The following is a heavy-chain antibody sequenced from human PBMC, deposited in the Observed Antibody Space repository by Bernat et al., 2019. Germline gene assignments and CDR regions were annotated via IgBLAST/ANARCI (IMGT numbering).Heavy chain of an antibody. CDR1: GGSISSSSYY. J-gene: IGHJ3*02. V-gene: IGHV4-39*01. D-gene: IGHD3-22*01. CDR2: IYYSGST. Sequence: QLQLQESGPGLVKPSETLSLTCTVSGGSISSSSYYWGWIRQPPGKGLEWIGSIYYSGSTYYNPSLKSRVTITVDQSKNQFALKLSSVTAAERAVYYCARLQWYYYDSSGYDAFDIWGQGTMVTVSS. CDR3: ARLQWYYYDSSGYDAFDI.